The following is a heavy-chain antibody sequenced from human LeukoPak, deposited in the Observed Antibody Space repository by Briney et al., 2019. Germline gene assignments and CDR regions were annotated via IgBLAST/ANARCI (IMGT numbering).Heavy chain of an antibody. Sequence: TGGSLRLSCAASGFNFSTYGMNWVRQAPGKGLEWVAVISYDGSNKYYADSVKGRFTISRDNSKSTLYLQMNSLRAEDTAVYYCAKGGADYGEYDYWCQGTLVTVSA. CDR1: GFNFSTYG. J-gene: IGHJ4*02. CDR2: ISYDGSNK. D-gene: IGHD4-17*01. CDR3: AKGGADYGEYDY. V-gene: IGHV3-30*18.